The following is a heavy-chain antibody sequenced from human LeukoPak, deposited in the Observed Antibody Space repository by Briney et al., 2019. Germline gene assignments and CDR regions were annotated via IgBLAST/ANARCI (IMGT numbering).Heavy chain of an antibody. D-gene: IGHD3-9*01. CDR2: INHSGSN. V-gene: IGHV4-34*01. Sequence: ASETLSLTCAVYGGSFSGYYWSWIRQPPGKGLEWIGEINHSGSNNYNPSLKRRVTISVDTSKNKSSLELSSVPDADTAVYYCARGMTGFSEGSFDYWGQGTLVTVSS. CDR3: ARGMTGFSEGSFDY. J-gene: IGHJ4*02. CDR1: GGSFSGYY.